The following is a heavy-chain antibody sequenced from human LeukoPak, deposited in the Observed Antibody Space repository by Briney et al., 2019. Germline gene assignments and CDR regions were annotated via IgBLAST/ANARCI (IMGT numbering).Heavy chain of an antibody. CDR3: ARAPLPGGITMVRGGSDP. D-gene: IGHD3-10*01. CDR2: ISAYNGNT. CDR1: GYTFTSYG. J-gene: IGHJ5*02. Sequence: ASVKVTCKASGYTFTSYGISWVRQAPGQGLECMGWISAYNGNTNYAQKLQGRVTMTTDTSTSTAYMELRSVRSDETAVYYCARAPLPGGITMVRGGSDPWGQGTLVTVSS. V-gene: IGHV1-18*01.